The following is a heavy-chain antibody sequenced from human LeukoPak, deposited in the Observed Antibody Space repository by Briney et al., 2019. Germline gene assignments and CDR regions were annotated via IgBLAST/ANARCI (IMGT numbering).Heavy chain of an antibody. CDR1: GFTFSRSA. CDR3: SKTRSSASHYFYFMDG. V-gene: IGHV3-23*01. D-gene: IGHD3-10*01. J-gene: IGHJ6*03. Sequence: GGSLRLSCAASGFTFSRSAVTWVRRARGEGLEWVASLSCSRDSRVPIYGESVKGRFTISRDDTKSTLFLRMTRLTAEDTAIYYCSKTRSSASHYFYFMDGWVKGGTVTVSS. CDR2: LSCSRDSRVP.